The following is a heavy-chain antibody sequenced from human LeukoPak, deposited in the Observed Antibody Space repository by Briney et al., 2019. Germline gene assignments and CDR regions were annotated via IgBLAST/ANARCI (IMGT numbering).Heavy chain of an antibody. CDR3: ARGRMGMITFGGVIVIPPVED. CDR1: GYTFTSYD. D-gene: IGHD3-16*02. V-gene: IGHV1-8*01. Sequence: ASVKVSCKAFGYTFTSYDINWVRQATGQGLEWMGWMNPNSGNTGYAQKFQGRVTMTRNTSISTAYMELSSLRSEDTAVYYCARGRMGMITFGGVIVIPPVEDWGQGTLVTVSS. CDR2: MNPNSGNT. J-gene: IGHJ4*02.